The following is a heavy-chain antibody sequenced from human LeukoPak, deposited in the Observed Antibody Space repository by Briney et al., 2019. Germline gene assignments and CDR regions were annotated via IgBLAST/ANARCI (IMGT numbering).Heavy chain of an antibody. D-gene: IGHD7-27*01. V-gene: IGHV3-53*01. CDR1: GFAVKSSY. CDR2: IGGKI. CDR3: ARDQLGRVY. J-gene: IGHJ4*02. Sequence: GGSLRLSCAASGFAVKSSYMNWVRQAPGKGLEWVSSIGGKIFYADSVKGRFTISRDNSKNTLYLQMNSLRADDTAVYYCARDQLGRVYWGQGTLVTVSS.